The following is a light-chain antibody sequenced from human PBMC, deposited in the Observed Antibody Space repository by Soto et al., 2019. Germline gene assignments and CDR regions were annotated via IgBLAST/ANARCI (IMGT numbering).Light chain of an antibody. V-gene: IGKV3-20*01. CDR1: QSVSSSY. Sequence: EVVLTQSPGTLSSSPGERATLSCRASQSVSSSYLAWYQHKPGQPPRLLIYGGSIRATDIPDRFSGGASGTDVSLTINTVEPADFGVYYEQHYVTSPMYTFGQGTKLEIK. CDR2: GGS. CDR3: QHYVTSPMYT. J-gene: IGKJ2*01.